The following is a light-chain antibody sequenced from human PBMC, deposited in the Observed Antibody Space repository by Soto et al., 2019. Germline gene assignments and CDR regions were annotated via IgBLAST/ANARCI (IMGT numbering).Light chain of an antibody. V-gene: IGKV1-39*01. CDR3: QQICITLYI. CDR1: QSISSY. J-gene: IGKJ2*01. Sequence: DIQMTQSPSSLSASVGDRVTITCRASQSISSYLNWYQQKPGKAPNLLIYAASSLQSGVPSRFSGRGSGPALPLTTSSLRPEDVATYYCQQICITLYIFVQGTKLEIK. CDR2: AAS.